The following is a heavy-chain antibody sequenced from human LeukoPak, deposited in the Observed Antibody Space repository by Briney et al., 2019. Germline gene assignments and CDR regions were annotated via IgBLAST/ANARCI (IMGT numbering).Heavy chain of an antibody. Sequence: GASVTVSCKASGYTFTSYGISWVRQAPGQGLEWMGWISAYNGNTNYAQRVQGRVTITTDTSTSTAYMELRSLRSDDTAVYYCARDVDTSMAYYFDCWGQGTLVTVSS. CDR3: ARDVDTSMAYYFDC. CDR2: ISAYNGNT. CDR1: GYTFTSYG. D-gene: IGHD5-18*01. V-gene: IGHV1-18*01. J-gene: IGHJ4*02.